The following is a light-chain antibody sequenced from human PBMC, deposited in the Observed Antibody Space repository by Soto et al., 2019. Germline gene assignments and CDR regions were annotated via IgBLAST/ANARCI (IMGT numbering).Light chain of an antibody. J-gene: IGKJ1*01. CDR3: QQSLGDVTWT. V-gene: IGKV4-1*01. CDR2: WTS. Sequence: DFVLTQSPDSLAVPXGXXXXXXXXSTXSVXXNSSRHHFLSWYQQKPGQSPKLLIYWTSVRESGVPERFTGSGPGTEFTLTIRSLQAEDVAVYYCQQSLGDVTWTLGQGTKVDIK. CDR1: XSVXXNSSRHHF.